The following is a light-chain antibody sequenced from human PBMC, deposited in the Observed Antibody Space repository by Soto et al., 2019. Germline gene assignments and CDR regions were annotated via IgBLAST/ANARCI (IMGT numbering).Light chain of an antibody. V-gene: IGKV1-17*01. CDR1: QGIRND. J-gene: IGKJ1*01. CDR2: ATP. CDR3: LQLNSYPT. Sequence: DIQMTQSPSSLSASVGDRVTITCRESQGIRNDLGWYKQKTRKASKRLIYATPSLQRGVPSRFSGSGSGTEFTLTISRVQAEDFGTYYCLQLNSYPTLGQGTKVDIK.